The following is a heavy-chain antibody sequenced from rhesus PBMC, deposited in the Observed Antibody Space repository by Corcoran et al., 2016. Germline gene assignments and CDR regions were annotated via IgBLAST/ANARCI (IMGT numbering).Heavy chain of an antibody. D-gene: IGHD6-31*01. Sequence: QVQLQESGPAVVKPSETLSLTCAVSGGSISSSNWWSWIRPSPGKGLEWIGGIYGSGGSTEYNPSLKSRVPISNDTSKNQFSLKLSSVTAADTAVYYCARPWGIAAAGSDYWGQGVLVTVSS. CDR3: ARPWGIAAAGSDY. V-gene: IGHV4-93*01. J-gene: IGHJ4*01. CDR1: GGSISSSNW. CDR2: IYGSGGST.